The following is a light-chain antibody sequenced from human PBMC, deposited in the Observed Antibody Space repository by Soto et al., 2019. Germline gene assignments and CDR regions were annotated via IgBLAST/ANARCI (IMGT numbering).Light chain of an antibody. CDR2: EVS. CDR1: SSDVGAYNY. CDR3: SSYSSSSTPVV. Sequence: QSVLTQPAFVSGSPGQSITISCTGTSSDVGAYNYVSWYQQYPGKAPKLMLYEVSNRPSGDSNRFSGSKSGNTASLTISGLQAEDEADYYCSSYSSSSTPVVFGGGTQLTVL. J-gene: IGLJ2*01. V-gene: IGLV2-14*01.